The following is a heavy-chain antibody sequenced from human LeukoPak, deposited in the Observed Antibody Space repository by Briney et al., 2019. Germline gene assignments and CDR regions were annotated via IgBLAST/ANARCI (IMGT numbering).Heavy chain of an antibody. CDR2: IYPGDSDT. CDR3: ARQRHSYSSSSWAAGNYFDY. J-gene: IGHJ4*02. V-gene: IGHV5-51*01. Sequence: GESLKISCKGSGYSFTSYWSGWVRQMPGKGLEWMGIIYPGDSDTRYSPSFQGQVTISADKSISTAYLQWSSLKASDTAMYYCARQRHSYSSSSWAAGNYFDYWGQGTLVTVSS. CDR1: GYSFTSYW. D-gene: IGHD6-6*01.